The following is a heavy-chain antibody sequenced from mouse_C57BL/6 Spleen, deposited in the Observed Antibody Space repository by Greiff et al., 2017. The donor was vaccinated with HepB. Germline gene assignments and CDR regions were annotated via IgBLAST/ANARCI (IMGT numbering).Heavy chain of an antibody. Sequence: EVQGVESGGGLVKPGGSLKLSCAASGFTFSDYGMHWVRQAPAEGLEWVAYISSGSSTIYHADTVKGRFTISRDNAKKTLFLQMTSLRSEDTAMYYCASPYYYYAMDYRGQGASVTVSS. J-gene: IGHJ4*01. D-gene: IGHD2-10*01. V-gene: IGHV5-17*01. CDR1: GFTFSDYG. CDR2: ISSGSSTI. CDR3: ASPYYYYAMDY.